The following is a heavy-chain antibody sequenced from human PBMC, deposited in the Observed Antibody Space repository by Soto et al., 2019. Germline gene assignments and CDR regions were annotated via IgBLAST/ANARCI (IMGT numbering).Heavy chain of an antibody. CDR2: IKSKTDGGTT. V-gene: IGHV3-15*01. CDR3: TTDDYGDYEGPYYYYGMDV. J-gene: IGHJ6*02. D-gene: IGHD4-17*01. Sequence: EVQLVESGGGLVKPGGSLRLSCAASGFTFSNAWMSWVRQAPGKGLEWVGRIKSKTDGGTTDYAAPVKGRFTISRDDSKNTLYLQMNSLKIEDTAVYYCTTDDYGDYEGPYYYYGMDVWDQGTTVTVSS. CDR1: GFTFSNAW.